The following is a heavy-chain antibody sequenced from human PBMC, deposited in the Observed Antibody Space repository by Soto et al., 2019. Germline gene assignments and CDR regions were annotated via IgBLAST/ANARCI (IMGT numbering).Heavy chain of an antibody. CDR2: INHSGSS. V-gene: IGHV4-34*01. J-gene: IGHJ6*02. D-gene: IGHD2-2*01. Sequence: SETLSLTCAVYCGSFSGYYWSWIRQPPGKGLEWIGEINHSGSSNYNPSLKSRVTISLDTSKNQFSLKLSSVTAADTAVFYCARGGGKYHTKYYYYGMDVWGQGTTVTVSS. CDR3: ARGGGKYHTKYYYYGMDV. CDR1: CGSFSGYY.